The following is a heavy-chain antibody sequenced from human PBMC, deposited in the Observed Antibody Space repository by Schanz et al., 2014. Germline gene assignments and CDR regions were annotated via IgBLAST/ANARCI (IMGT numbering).Heavy chain of an antibody. Sequence: QVQLVQSGAEVKKPGASVKVSCKASGYTFTSYSIHWVRQAPGQGLEWMGWINGGNGNMKYSQKLQGRVTITRDTSASTAYMELTSLRSEDTAVYFCARDLTVDTGYVGHYYYCGMDVWGQGTTVTVSS. CDR3: ARDLTVDTGYVGHYYYCGMDV. J-gene: IGHJ6*02. D-gene: IGHD5-12*01. CDR2: INGGNGNM. V-gene: IGHV1-3*01. CDR1: GYTFTSYS.